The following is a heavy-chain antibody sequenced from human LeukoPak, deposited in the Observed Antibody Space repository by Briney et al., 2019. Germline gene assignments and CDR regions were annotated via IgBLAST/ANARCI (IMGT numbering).Heavy chain of an antibody. CDR2: IYTSGST. Sequence: SETLSLTCTVSGGSISSYYWSWIRQPPGKGLEWIGYIYTSGSTNYNPSLKSRVTISVDTSKNQFSLKLSSVTAADTAVYYCARQNYDVLTGYYAVDFWGQGTLVTASS. CDR1: GGSISSYY. D-gene: IGHD3-9*01. J-gene: IGHJ4*02. V-gene: IGHV4-4*09. CDR3: ARQNYDVLTGYYAVDF.